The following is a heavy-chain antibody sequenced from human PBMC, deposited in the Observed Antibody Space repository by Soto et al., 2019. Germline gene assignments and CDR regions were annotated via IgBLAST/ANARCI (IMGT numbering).Heavy chain of an antibody. CDR2: ISWNSGSI. V-gene: IGHV3-9*01. D-gene: IGHD6-6*01. J-gene: IGHJ6*03. CDR1: GFTFDDYA. CDR3: AKVKPQLTSYYYYYMDV. Sequence: GGSLRLSCAASGFTFDDYAMHWVRQAPGKGLEWVSGISWNSGSIGYADSVKGRFTISRDNAKNSLYLQMNSLRAEDTALYYCAKVKPQLTSYYYYYMDVWGKGTTVTVSS.